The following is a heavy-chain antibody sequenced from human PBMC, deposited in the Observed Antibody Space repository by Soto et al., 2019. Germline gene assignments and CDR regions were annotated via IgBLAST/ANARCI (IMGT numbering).Heavy chain of an antibody. V-gene: IGHV3-30*18. Sequence: QEQLVESGGGVVQPGRSLRLSCAASGFTFSSYGMHWVRQAPGKGLEWVAVISYDGSNKYYVDSVKGRFTISRDNSKNTLYLQMNSLRAEDTAVYYCAKGSTAMPYFDYWGQGTLVTVSS. J-gene: IGHJ4*02. CDR2: ISYDGSNK. CDR3: AKGSTAMPYFDY. CDR1: GFTFSSYG. D-gene: IGHD5-18*01.